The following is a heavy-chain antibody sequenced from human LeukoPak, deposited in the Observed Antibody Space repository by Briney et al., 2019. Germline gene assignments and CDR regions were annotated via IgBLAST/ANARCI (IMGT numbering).Heavy chain of an antibody. Sequence: SGGSLRLSCAASGFSFSTYEMNWVRQAPGKGLEWVSFISSGGSNTYYADSVKGRFTISRDNAKNSLSLQMNSLRAEDTAVYYCARDRDPYSSGCLDYWGQGTLVTVSS. CDR3: ARDRDPYSSGCLDY. CDR1: GFSFSTYE. CDR2: ISSGGSNT. V-gene: IGHV3-48*03. J-gene: IGHJ4*02. D-gene: IGHD6-19*01.